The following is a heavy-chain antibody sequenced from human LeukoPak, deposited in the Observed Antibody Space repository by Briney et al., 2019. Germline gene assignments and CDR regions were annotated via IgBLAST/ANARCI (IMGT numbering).Heavy chain of an antibody. CDR3: ARHYYDDSGYYYFDY. CDR1: GFTFSSYG. J-gene: IGHJ4*02. D-gene: IGHD3-22*01. V-gene: IGHV3-48*04. Sequence: PGGSLRLSCAASGFTFSSYGMHWVRQAPGMGLEWVSYISSRGASQYYADSVKGRFTLSRDNAKNSLYLQMNSLRAEDSAVYYCARHYYDDSGYYYFDYWGQGTLVTVSS. CDR2: ISSRGASQ.